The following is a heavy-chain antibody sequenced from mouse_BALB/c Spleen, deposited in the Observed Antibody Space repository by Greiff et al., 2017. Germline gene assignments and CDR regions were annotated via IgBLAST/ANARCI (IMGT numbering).Heavy chain of an antibody. J-gene: IGHJ4*01. CDR3: ASWGTVVAYYYAMDY. CDR1: GFNIKDTY. CDR2: IDPANGNT. D-gene: IGHD1-1*01. Sequence: EVQLVESGAELVKPGASVKLSCTASGFNIKDTYMHWVKQRPEQGLEWIGRIDPANGNTKYDPKFQGKATITADTSSNTAYLQLSSLTSEDTAVYYCASWGTVVAYYYAMDYWGQGTSVTVSS. V-gene: IGHV14-3*02.